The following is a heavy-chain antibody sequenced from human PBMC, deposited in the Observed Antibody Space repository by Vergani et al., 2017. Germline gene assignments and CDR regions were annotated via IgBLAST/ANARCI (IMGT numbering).Heavy chain of an antibody. CDR3: ARDRCDWRYSRYFYNYYMDV. V-gene: IGHV3-30*03. J-gene: IGHJ6*03. CDR1: GFSFRGHG. Sequence: QVHLVESGGGVVQPGRSLTLSCVASGFSFRGHGMHWVRQAPGKGLEWVAMISYDGTNKYYTNSVRGRFTISRDNSKSTLFLQMNSLRVEDMAVYYCARDRCDWRYSRYFYNYYMDVWGKGTTVTVSS. D-gene: IGHD2-8*02. CDR2: ISYDGTNK.